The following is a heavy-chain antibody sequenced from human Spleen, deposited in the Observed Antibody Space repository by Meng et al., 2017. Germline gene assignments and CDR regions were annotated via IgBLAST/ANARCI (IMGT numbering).Heavy chain of an antibody. CDR2: IIPIFGTA. D-gene: IGHD3-10*01. Sequence: SVKVSCKASGGTFSNNAISWVRQAPGQGLEWMGGIIPIFGTANYAQKFQGRITITTDESTTTGYMEVSSLRSEDTAVYYCAMGSGSYYNVGFWGQGTLVTVSS. J-gene: IGHJ4*02. V-gene: IGHV1-69*05. CDR3: AMGSGSYYNVGF. CDR1: GGTFSNNA.